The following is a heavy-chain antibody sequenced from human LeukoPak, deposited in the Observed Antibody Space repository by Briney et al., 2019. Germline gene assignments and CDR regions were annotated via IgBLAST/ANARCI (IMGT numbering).Heavy chain of an antibody. CDR3: ARVRYGAPSGSYYYFDY. V-gene: IGHV1-69*05. J-gene: IGHJ4*02. CDR2: IIPIFGTA. D-gene: IGHD1-26*01. CDR1: GGTFSSYA. Sequence: SVKVSCKASGGTFSSYAISWVRQAPGQGLEWMGGIIPIFGTANYAQKFQGRVTITTDESTSTAYMELSSLRSEDTAVYYCARVRYGAPSGSYYYFDYWGQGTLVTVSS.